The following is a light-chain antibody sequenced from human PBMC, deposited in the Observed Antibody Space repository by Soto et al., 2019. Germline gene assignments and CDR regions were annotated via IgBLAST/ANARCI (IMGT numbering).Light chain of an antibody. CDR3: QQYNKWPLT. CDR2: GAS. CDR1: QSVDSS. V-gene: IGKV3-15*01. J-gene: IGKJ4*01. Sequence: EIVMTQSPATLSVSPGERTTLSCRASQSVDSSLAWYQQKPGQAPRLLIYGASTRATGVPARFSGSGSGTEFTLTISSLQSEDFAVYYCQQYNKWPLTFGGGTKVEIK.